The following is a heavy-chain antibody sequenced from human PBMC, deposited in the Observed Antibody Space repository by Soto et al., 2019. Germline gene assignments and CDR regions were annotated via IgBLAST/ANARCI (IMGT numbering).Heavy chain of an antibody. D-gene: IGHD5-12*01. V-gene: IGHV3-33*01. J-gene: IGHJ6*03. CDR1: GFTFSSYG. Sequence: GSLRLSCAASGFTFSSYGMHWVRQAPGKGLEWVAVIWYDGSNKYYADSVKGRFTISRDNSKNTLYLQMSSLRSEDTAVYYCAREILYSGYPELDYYYYMDVWGKGTTVTVSS. CDR2: IWYDGSNK. CDR3: AREILYSGYPELDYYYYMDV.